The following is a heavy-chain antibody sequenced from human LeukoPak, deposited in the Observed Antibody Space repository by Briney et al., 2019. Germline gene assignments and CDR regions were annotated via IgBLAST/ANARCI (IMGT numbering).Heavy chain of an antibody. J-gene: IGHJ4*02. D-gene: IGHD6-13*01. CDR3: TTSSSWYNEGFDY. CDR1: GLTFSSFG. V-gene: IGHV3-73*01. Sequence: GGSLRLSCAASGLTFSSFGMHWVRQASGKGLEWVGRIRSKANSYATAYAASVKGRFTISRDDSKNTAYLQMNSLKTEDTAVYYCTTSSSWYNEGFDYWGQGTLVTVSS. CDR2: IRSKANSYAT.